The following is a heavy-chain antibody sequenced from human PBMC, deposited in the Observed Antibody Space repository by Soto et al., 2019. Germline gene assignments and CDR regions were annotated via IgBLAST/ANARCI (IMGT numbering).Heavy chain of an antibody. CDR1: GFTFDDYA. J-gene: IGHJ4*02. V-gene: IGHV3-9*01. Sequence: EVQLVESGGGLVQPGRSLRLSCAASGFTFDDYAMHWVRQAPGKGLEWGSGISWNSGSIGYADSVKGRFTISRDNAKNSLYLQMNRLRAEDTALYYCGKGRGGSGWGGGMDVWGRGTLVTVSS. CDR2: ISWNSGSI. CDR3: GKGRGGSGWGGGMDV. D-gene: IGHD6-19*01.